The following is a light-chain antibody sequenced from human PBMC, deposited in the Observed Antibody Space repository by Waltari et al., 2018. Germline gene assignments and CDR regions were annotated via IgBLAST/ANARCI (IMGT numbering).Light chain of an antibody. J-gene: IGLJ2*01. CDR2: DDK. V-gene: IGLV3-21*02. Sequence: SYVLTQPPSVSVAPGQTARITCGGNNIGSKSVHWYQQKAGQAPVMVVYDDKNRPSGIPERFSGSNSGNTATLTISRVEAGDEADYYCQVWDNSSDHMVFGGGTKLTVL. CDR3: QVWDNSSDHMV. CDR1: NIGSKS.